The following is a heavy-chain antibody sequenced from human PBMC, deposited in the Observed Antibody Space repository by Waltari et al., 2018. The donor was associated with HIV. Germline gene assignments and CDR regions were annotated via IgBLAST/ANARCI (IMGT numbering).Heavy chain of an antibody. CDR3: ARGDYYDNSGYYLFDI. CDR2: IHYGGTT. Sequence: VQLQESGPGLVKPSETLSLSCLVPDYSLTSGYYWGWIRQPPGKGLEWIGSIHYGGTTYYNPSLKSQVSISIDTSRNLFSLKLSSVTAADTAVYYCARGDYYDNSGYYLFDIWGQGTLVIVSS. V-gene: IGHV4-38-2*02. J-gene: IGHJ4*02. CDR1: DYSLTSGYY. D-gene: IGHD3-22*01.